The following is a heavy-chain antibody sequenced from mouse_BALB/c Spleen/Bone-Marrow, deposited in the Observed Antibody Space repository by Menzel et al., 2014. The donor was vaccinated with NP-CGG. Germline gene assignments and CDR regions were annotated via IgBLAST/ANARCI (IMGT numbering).Heavy chain of an antibody. D-gene: IGHD2-1*01. CDR2: VYPGNDNS. V-gene: IGHV1S22*01. J-gene: IGHJ3*01. CDR3: TRSGGNYNFAY. CDR1: GYTFTSYW. Sequence: GSELVRPGASVKLSCKASGYTFTSYWMHWVKQRHGQGLEWIGNVYPGNDNSNYDEKFKSKGTLTVDTSSSTAYMHLSSLTSEDSAVYYCTRSGGNYNFAYWGQGTLVTVSA.